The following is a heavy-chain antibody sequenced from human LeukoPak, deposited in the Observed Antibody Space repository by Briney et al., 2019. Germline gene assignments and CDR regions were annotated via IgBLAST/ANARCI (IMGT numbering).Heavy chain of an antibody. CDR3: AKDSGITGIQRPFDY. J-gene: IGHJ4*02. D-gene: IGHD1-20*01. CDR2: TWFDGSTE. Sequence: PGESLRHSRATSGFTLSNFAMHWVRQTPGKGLEWVAVTWFDGSTEYTVDSVKGRFTISPDNSKNTRHLQMSSLRAEDTAVYFCAKDSGITGIQRPFDYWGQGTLVAVSS. CDR1: GFTLSNFA. V-gene: IGHV3-33*06.